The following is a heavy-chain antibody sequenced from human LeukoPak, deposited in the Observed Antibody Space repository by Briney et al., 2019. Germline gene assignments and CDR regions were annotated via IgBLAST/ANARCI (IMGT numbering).Heavy chain of an antibody. CDR3: VQTTGWPGFDY. V-gene: IGHV4-4*09. CDR1: GVSISRFY. J-gene: IGHJ4*02. D-gene: IGHD6-19*01. Sequence: SETLSLICTTSGVSISRFYWSWVRQPPGKGLEWIGNIYNGVPTFFNPSLKSRVTISVDRPKRQFSLQLASVTAADTAVYYCVQTTGWPGFDYWGQGILVTVSS. CDR2: IYNGVPT.